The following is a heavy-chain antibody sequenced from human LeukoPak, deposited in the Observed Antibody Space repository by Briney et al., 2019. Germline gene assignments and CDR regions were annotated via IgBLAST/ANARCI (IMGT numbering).Heavy chain of an antibody. D-gene: IGHD5-18*01. CDR1: GFAFTNYA. CDR3: ANPRTDIGYFEYFQH. J-gene: IGHJ1*01. Sequence: GGPLRLSCAASGFAFTNYAINCLRQATGKGLEGVSHISGSGAITYYAYSVKGRFTISRDNSKNTLFLQINSLRAEDTAVYYCANPRTDIGYFEYFQHWGQGTLVTVSS. CDR2: ISGSGAIT. V-gene: IGHV3-23*01.